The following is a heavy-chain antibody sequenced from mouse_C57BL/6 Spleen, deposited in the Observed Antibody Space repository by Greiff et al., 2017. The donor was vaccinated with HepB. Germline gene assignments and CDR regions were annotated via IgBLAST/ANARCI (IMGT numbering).Heavy chain of an antibody. CDR3: ARGRAGTRWYFDV. CDR2: IYPGDGDT. Sequence: VQLQQSGAELVKPGASVKISCKASGYAFSSYWMNWVKQRPGKGLEWIGQIYPGDGDTNYNGKFKGKATLTADKSSSTAYMQISSLTSEDSAVYFCARGRAGTRWYFDVWGTGTTVTVSS. J-gene: IGHJ1*03. V-gene: IGHV1-80*01. CDR1: GYAFSSYW. D-gene: IGHD3-3*01.